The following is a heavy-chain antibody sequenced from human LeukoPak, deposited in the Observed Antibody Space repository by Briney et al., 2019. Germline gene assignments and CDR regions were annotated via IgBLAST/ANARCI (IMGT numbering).Heavy chain of an antibody. V-gene: IGHV1-2*02. Sequence: ASVKVSCKASGYTLTGFWIHWVRQAPGQGFEWMGWINPNNGGTNYAQKFQGRVTMTRDTSTSTVYMELSSLISDDTAVYYCARDLQAFDIWGQGTMVTVSS. CDR2: INPNNGGT. CDR1: GYTLTGFW. CDR3: ARDLQAFDI. J-gene: IGHJ3*02.